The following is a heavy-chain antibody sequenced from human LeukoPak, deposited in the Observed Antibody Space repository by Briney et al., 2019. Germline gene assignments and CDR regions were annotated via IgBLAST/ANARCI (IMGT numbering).Heavy chain of an antibody. CDR3: ARAPSWLRPYYFDY. CDR2: IYSGGST. D-gene: IGHD5-18*01. J-gene: IGHJ4*02. Sequence: GGSLRLSCAASGFTVSSNYMSWVRQAPGKGLEWVSVIYSGGSTYYADSVKGRFTISRDNSKNTLYLQMNSLRAEDTAVYYCARAPSWLRPYYFDYWGQGTLVTVSS. CDR1: GFTVSSNY. V-gene: IGHV3-53*01.